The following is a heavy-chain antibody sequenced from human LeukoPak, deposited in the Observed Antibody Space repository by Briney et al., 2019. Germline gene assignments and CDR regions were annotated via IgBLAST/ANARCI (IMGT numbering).Heavy chain of an antibody. CDR2: IYYSGST. CDR1: GGSISSSSYY. Sequence: SETLSLTCTVSGGSISSSSYYWGWIRQPPGKGLEWIGSIYYSGSTYYNPSLKSRVTISVDTSKNQFSLKLSSVTAADTAVYYCAREAYDFWSGYHDYWGQGTLVTVSS. D-gene: IGHD3-3*01. J-gene: IGHJ4*02. CDR3: AREAYDFWSGYHDY. V-gene: IGHV4-39*07.